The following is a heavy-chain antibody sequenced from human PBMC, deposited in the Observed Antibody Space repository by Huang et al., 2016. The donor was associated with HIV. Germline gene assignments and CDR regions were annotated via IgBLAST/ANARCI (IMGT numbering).Heavy chain of an antibody. Sequence: QVHLVQSGAEVKKPGSSVKVSCKAFGDTFSSYAISWVRQAPGQGLDCMGGIIPIFDTANDGQKFQGRVTITADESTSTAYMELSSLRSEDTAVYYCAGVSTLKYFDYWGQGTLVTVSS. CDR3: AGVSTLKYFDY. CDR1: GDTFSSYA. CDR2: IIPIFDTA. D-gene: IGHD2-8*01. J-gene: IGHJ4*02. V-gene: IGHV1-69*13.